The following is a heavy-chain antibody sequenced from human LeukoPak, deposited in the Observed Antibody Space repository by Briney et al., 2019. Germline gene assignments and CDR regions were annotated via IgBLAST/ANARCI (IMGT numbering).Heavy chain of an antibody. J-gene: IGHJ6*02. CDR1: GGSVSSGSYY. Sequence: SETLSLTCTVSGGSVSSGSYYWSWIRQPPGKGLECIGYIYYSGSTNYNPSLKSRVTISVDTSKNQFSLKLSSVTAADTAVYYCARVGGSNYYYYGMDVWGQGTTVTVSS. V-gene: IGHV4-61*01. CDR2: IYYSGST. D-gene: IGHD3-10*01. CDR3: ARVGGSNYYYYGMDV.